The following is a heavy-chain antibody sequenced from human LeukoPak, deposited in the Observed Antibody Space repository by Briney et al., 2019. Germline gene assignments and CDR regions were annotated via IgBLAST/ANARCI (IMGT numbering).Heavy chain of an antibody. CDR3: ARVLSAAAPPNDAFDI. J-gene: IGHJ3*02. CDR1: GGTFSSYA. D-gene: IGHD6-13*01. Sequence: ASVKVSCKASGGTFSSYAISWVRQAPGQGLEWMGRIIPILGIANYAQKFQGRVTITADKSTSTAYMELSSLRSEDTAVYYCARVLSAAAPPNDAFDIWGQGVMVTVSS. V-gene: IGHV1-69*04. CDR2: IIPILGIA.